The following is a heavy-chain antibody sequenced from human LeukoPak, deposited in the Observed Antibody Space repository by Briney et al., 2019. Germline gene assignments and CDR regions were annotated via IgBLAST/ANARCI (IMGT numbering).Heavy chain of an antibody. D-gene: IGHD2-8*02. V-gene: IGHV4-31*03. CDR1: GGSISSSSYY. CDR3: ARDVLRYYFDS. J-gene: IGHJ4*02. CDR2: IYHSGNT. Sequence: LSLTCTVSGGSISSSSYYWSWIRRRPGQGLEWIGCIYHSGNTYYNPSLKSRLTMSVDTSKNQFSLKLSSVTAADTAVYYCARDVLRYYFDSWGQGTLVTVSS.